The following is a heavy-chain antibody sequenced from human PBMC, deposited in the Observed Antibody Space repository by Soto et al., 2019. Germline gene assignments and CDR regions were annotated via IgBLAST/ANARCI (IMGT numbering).Heavy chain of an antibody. CDR1: GFTFSKSA. Sequence: PGGSLRLSSAASGFTFSKSAMTWVRQVLGQGPWWDSRSGRINKTHYTDAVRGRFATSRDICQDTLCLQMNSLTDECTAVYFCTKVYASSYRTGPRGQ. J-gene: IGHJ5*02. CDR3: TKVYASSYRTGP. CDR2: RSGRINKT. V-gene: IGHV3-23*01. D-gene: IGHD3-16*02.